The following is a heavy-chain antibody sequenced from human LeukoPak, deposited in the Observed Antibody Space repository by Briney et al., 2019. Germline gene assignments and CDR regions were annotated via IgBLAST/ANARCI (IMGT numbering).Heavy chain of an antibody. V-gene: IGHV5-51*01. D-gene: IGHD6-19*01. CDR2: IHPGDSDI. CDR1: GYSFSNYW. J-gene: IGHJ4*02. CDR3: ARRESSGSIDY. Sequence: GESLKISCKGSGYSFSNYWIGWVRQVPGKGLEWMGIIHPGDSDIRYSPSFQGQVTISADKSISTAYLQWSSLKASDTAMYYCARRESSGSIDYWGQGTLVTVPS.